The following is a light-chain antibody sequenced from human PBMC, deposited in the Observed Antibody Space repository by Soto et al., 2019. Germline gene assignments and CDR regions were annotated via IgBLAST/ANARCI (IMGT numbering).Light chain of an antibody. V-gene: IGLV2-14*01. CDR3: SSYTSSSSPPVV. J-gene: IGLJ2*01. CDR2: DVT. Sequence: QSVLTQPASVSGSPGQSITISCTGTSSNVGGYNSVSWYQQHPGKAPKLMIYDVTNRPSGVSNRFSGPKSGNTASLTISGLQAEGEADYYFSSYTSSSSPPVVFGGGNKVAVL. CDR1: SSNVGGYNS.